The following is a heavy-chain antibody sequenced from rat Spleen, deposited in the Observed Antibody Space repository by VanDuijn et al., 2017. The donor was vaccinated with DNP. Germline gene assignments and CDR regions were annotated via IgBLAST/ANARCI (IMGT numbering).Heavy chain of an antibody. Sequence: EVQLVESGGGLVQPGRSLKLSCAASGFTFSNYYMAWVRQAPTKGLEWVASISYDGSSTYFRDSVKGRFTISRDIAKSNLYLQMDSLRSEDTATYYCATGVGGPDYWGQGVTVTVSS. V-gene: IGHV5-20*01. CDR2: ISYDGSST. CDR3: ATGVGGPDY. J-gene: IGHJ2*01. CDR1: GFTFSNYY.